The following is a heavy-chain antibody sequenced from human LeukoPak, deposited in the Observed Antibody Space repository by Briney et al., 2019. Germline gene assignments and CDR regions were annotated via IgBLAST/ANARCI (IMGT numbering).Heavy chain of an antibody. J-gene: IGHJ4*02. CDR1: GGTFSSYA. V-gene: IGHV1-3*01. CDR3: ARDEGYYYDSSGYYRLPENWAPFDY. Sequence: ASVKVSCKASGGTFSSYAMHWVRQAPGQRLEWMGWINAGNGNTKYSQKFQGRVTITRDTSASTAYMELSSLRSEDTAVYYCARDEGYYYDSSGYYRLPENWAPFDYWGQGTLVTVSS. D-gene: IGHD3-22*01. CDR2: INAGNGNT.